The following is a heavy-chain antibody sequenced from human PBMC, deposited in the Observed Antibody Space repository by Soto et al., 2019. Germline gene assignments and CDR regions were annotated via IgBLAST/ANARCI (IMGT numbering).Heavy chain of an antibody. V-gene: IGHV3-66*01. D-gene: IGHD3-10*01. CDR3: AAGDYASGSRDY. CDR2: IYSIGSA. J-gene: IGHJ4*02. CDR1: GFTVSSNY. Sequence: EVQLVESGGGLVQSGGSLRLSCAASGFTVSSNYMSWVRQAPGKGLEWVAYIYSIGSADYADSVKGRFTISRDNSRNTLYLQMNSLRAEDTAVYYCAAGDYASGSRDYWGQGTLVTVSS.